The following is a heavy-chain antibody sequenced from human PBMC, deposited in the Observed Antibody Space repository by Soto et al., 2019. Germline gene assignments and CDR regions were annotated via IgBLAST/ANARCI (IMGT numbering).Heavy chain of an antibody. Sequence: EAQLLESGGGLVQPGGSLRLSCAASGFIFSTYDMSWVRLAPGKGLEWVSVIGTSGGGTYYADTVKGRFTISRDNSKNTVYLQMSSLRAEDTALYMCVRHAKLTSVTANVGYYYGLDIWGPGTTVTISS. CDR3: VRHAKLTSVTANVGYYYGLDI. V-gene: IGHV3-23*01. CDR1: GFIFSTYD. D-gene: IGHD4-4*01. CDR2: IGTSGGGT. J-gene: IGHJ6*02.